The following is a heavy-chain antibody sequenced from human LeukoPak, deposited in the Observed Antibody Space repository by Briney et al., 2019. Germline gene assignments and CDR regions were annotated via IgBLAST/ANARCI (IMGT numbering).Heavy chain of an antibody. CDR1: GGTFSSYA. Sequence: SVKLSCKASGGTFSSYAISWVRQAPGQGLEWMGRIIPIFGTANYAQKFQGRVTITTDESTSTAYMELSSLRSEDTAVYYCARDPLYCSGGSCHNWFDPWGQGTLVTVSS. CDR2: IIPIFGTA. D-gene: IGHD2-15*01. V-gene: IGHV1-69*05. J-gene: IGHJ5*02. CDR3: ARDPLYCSGGSCHNWFDP.